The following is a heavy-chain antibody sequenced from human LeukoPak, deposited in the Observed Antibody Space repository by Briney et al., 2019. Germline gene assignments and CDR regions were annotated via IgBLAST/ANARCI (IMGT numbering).Heavy chain of an antibody. CDR3: ARGHYGLDV. V-gene: IGHV3-7*01. CDR1: GFSISIHW. CDR2: INQDGSDK. J-gene: IGHJ6*04. Sequence: GGSLRLSCAASGFSISIHWLTWVRQAPGKGLEWVAHINQDGSDKYYVESVKGRFTISRDNANDFLHLQMNSLRAEDTAVYYCARGHYGLDVWGKGTTVTVSS.